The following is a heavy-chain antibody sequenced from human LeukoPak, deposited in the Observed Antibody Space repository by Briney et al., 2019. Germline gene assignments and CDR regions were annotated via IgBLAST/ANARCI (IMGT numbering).Heavy chain of an antibody. J-gene: IGHJ4*02. D-gene: IGHD1-7*01. CDR1: GFTFSSYG. CDR2: IRYDGGNK. V-gene: IGHV3-30*02. CDR3: AKEGTRPYYFDY. Sequence: GGSLRLSCAASGFTFSSYGMHWVRQAPGKGLEWVAFIRYDGGNKYYADSVKGRFTISRDNSKNTLYLQMNSLRAEDTAVYYCAKEGTRPYYFDYWGQGTLVTVSS.